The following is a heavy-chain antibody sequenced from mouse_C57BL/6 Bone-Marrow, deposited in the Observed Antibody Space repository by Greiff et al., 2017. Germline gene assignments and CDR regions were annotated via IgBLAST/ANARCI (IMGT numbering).Heavy chain of an antibody. V-gene: IGHV1-80*01. CDR2: IYPGDGDT. CDR3: AGITTVVADAMDY. CDR1: GYAFSSYW. Sequence: QVQLQQSGAELVKPGASVKISCKASGYAFSSYWMNWVKQRPGKGLEWIGQIYPGDGDTNYNGKFKGKATLTADKSSSTAYMQLSSLTSEDSAVYFCAGITTVVADAMDYWGQGTSVTVSS. D-gene: IGHD1-1*01. J-gene: IGHJ4*01.